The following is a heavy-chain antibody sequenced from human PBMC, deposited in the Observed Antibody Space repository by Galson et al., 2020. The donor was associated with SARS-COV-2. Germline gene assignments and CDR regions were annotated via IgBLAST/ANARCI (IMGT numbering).Heavy chain of an antibody. CDR2: IIPIFGTA. Sequence: KISCKASGGTFSSYAISWVRQAPGQGLEWMGGIIPIFGTANDAQKFQGRVTITADESTSTAYMELSSLRSEDTAVYYCAIPAHYYGSGSPKGGYWGQGTLVTVSS. CDR1: GGTFSSYA. CDR3: AIPAHYYGSGSPKGGY. V-gene: IGHV1-69*01. J-gene: IGHJ4*02. D-gene: IGHD3-10*01.